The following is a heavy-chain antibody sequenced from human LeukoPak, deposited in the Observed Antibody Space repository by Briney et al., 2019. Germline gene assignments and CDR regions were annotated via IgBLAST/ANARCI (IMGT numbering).Heavy chain of an antibody. J-gene: IGHJ6*04. Sequence: PGGSLGLSCAVSGFTFSKYRMHWPRQAPGKGRVGVSRINSDGNNIIYADSEGRRFTISRNNAKSTLNLQMNSPRAEDTAVYNCAELGITMIGGVWGKGTTVTISS. V-gene: IGHV3-74*01. CDR3: AELGITMIGGV. CDR2: INSDGNNI. D-gene: IGHD3-10*02. CDR1: GFTFSKYR.